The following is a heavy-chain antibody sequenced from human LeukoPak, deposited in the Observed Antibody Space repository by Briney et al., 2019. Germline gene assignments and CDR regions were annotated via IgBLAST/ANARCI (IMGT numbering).Heavy chain of an antibody. V-gene: IGHV3-30*02. CDR2: IRYDGSNK. CDR3: AKDRVEIVVVPAAP. D-gene: IGHD2-2*01. J-gene: IGHJ5*02. CDR1: GFTFSSYG. Sequence: PGGALRISCAASGFTFSSYGMHWVRLAPGKGLGWVGFIRYDGSNKYYADSVKGRFTISRDNSKNTLYLQMNSLRAEDTAVYYCAKDRVEIVVVPAAPWGQGTLVTVSS.